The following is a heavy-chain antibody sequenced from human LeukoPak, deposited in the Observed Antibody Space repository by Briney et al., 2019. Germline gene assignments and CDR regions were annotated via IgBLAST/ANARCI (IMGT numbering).Heavy chain of an antibody. CDR3: KIGPYKRGWHHFDN. D-gene: IGHD6-19*01. CDR1: GFTFSIHA. Sequence: GGSLRLSCAASGFTFSIHAMLWVRRAPARGLEYVSAISGSGDSTYYADSVKDRFTISRDNSKHTLYKQMISLRAEEVAIYLCKIGPYKRGWHHFDN. V-gene: IGHV3-23*01. CDR2: ISGSGDST. J-gene: IGHJ4*01.